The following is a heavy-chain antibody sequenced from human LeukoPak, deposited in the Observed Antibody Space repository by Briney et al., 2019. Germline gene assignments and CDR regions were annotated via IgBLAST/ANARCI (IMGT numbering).Heavy chain of an antibody. CDR2: ISYDGSNK. Sequence: GRSLRLSCAASGFTFSSYGMHWVRQAPGKGLEWVAVISYDGSNKYYADSAKGRFTISRDNSKNTLYLQMNSLRAEDTAVYHCAKDPGVGLTYYYGSGLADWGQGTLVTVSS. CDR1: GFTFSSYG. CDR3: AKDPGVGLTYYYGSGLAD. V-gene: IGHV3-30*18. D-gene: IGHD3-10*01. J-gene: IGHJ4*02.